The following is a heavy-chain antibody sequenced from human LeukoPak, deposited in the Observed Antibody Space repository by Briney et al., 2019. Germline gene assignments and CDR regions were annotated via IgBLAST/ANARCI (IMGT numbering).Heavy chain of an antibody. D-gene: IGHD3-22*01. CDR1: GFTFDDYA. J-gene: IGHJ4*02. CDR2: ISWNSGSI. Sequence: PGRSLRLSCAASGFTFDDYAMHWVWQAPGKGLEWVSGISWNSGSIGYADSVKGRFTISRDNAKNSLYLQMNSLRAEDTALYYCAKDIQYYYDSSGYCDYWGQGTLVTVSS. V-gene: IGHV3-9*01. CDR3: AKDIQYYYDSSGYCDY.